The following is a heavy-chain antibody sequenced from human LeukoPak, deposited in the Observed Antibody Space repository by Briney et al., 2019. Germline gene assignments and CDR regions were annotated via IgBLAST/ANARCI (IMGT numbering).Heavy chain of an antibody. D-gene: IGHD1-26*01. CDR3: ASDLSGSYYSSHPD. J-gene: IGHJ4*02. V-gene: IGHV4-39*01. CDR1: GGSISSSSYY. CDR2: IYYSGST. Sequence: SETLSLTCTVSGGSISSSSYYWGWIRQPPGKGLEWIGSIYYSGSTYYNPSLKSRVTISVDTPKNQFSLKLSSVTAADTAVYYCASDLSGSYYSSHPDWGQGTLVTVSS.